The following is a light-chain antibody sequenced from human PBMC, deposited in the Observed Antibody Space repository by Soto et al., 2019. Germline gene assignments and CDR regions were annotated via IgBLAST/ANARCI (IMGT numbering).Light chain of an antibody. V-gene: IGLV2-14*01. CDR2: DVS. CDR1: SSDVGGYNY. Sequence: QSALTQPASVSGSPGQSITISCTETSSDVGGYNYVSWFQQHPGKAPKLMIYDVSNRPSGVSNRFSGSKSGNTASLTISGLQAEDEADYYCSSYTSSSTPPYVFGTGTKVTVL. J-gene: IGLJ1*01. CDR3: SSYTSSSTPPYV.